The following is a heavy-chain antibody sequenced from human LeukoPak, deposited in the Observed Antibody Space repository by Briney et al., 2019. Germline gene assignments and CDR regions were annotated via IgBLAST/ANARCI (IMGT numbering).Heavy chain of an antibody. V-gene: IGHV3-30-3*01. D-gene: IGHD6-13*01. CDR2: ISYDGSNK. CDR3: ARDREQQLVANWFDP. J-gene: IGHJ5*02. Sequence: GGSLTLSCAASGFTLSSYAMHWVRQAPGNGLEGVAVISYDGSNKYYADSVKGRFTISRDNSKNTLYLQMNSLRAEDTAVYYCARDREQQLVANWFDPWGQGTLVTVSS. CDR1: GFTLSSYA.